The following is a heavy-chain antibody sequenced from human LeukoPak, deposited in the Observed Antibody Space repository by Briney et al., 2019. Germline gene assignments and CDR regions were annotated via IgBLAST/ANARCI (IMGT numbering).Heavy chain of an antibody. D-gene: IGHD2-15*01. Sequence: GGSLRLSCAASGFTFSSYAMSWVRQAPGKGLEWVSAISGSGGSTFYTDSVKGRFTISRDNSKNTLSLQMNSLRAEDTAVYYCAQTKLGYCSSGSCYSRHYRLDYWGQGTLVTVSS. CDR3: AQTKLGYCSSGSCYSRHYRLDY. J-gene: IGHJ4*02. CDR2: ISGSGGST. CDR1: GFTFSSYA. V-gene: IGHV3-23*01.